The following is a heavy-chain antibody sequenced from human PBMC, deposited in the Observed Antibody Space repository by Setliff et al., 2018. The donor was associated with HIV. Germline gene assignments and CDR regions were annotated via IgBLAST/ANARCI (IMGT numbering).Heavy chain of an antibody. D-gene: IGHD3-22*01. Sequence: ASVKVSCKASGYTFTGYHMHWVRQVPGQGLEWMGWINPNSGGTNYAQKFQGRVTMTRDTSISTAYMELSRLRSDDTAVYYCARVLAVKYYYDSSGGDYWGQGTLV. J-gene: IGHJ4*02. CDR3: ARVLAVKYYYDSSGGDY. V-gene: IGHV1-2*02. CDR2: INPNSGGT. CDR1: GYTFTGYH.